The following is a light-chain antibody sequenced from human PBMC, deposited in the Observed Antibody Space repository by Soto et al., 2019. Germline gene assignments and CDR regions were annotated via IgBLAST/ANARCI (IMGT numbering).Light chain of an antibody. J-gene: IGKJ5*01. CDR2: GAS. V-gene: IGKV1-39*01. Sequence: IHMTQSPSPPFVFLGERVTITRRASQTISSWLGWYQQKPGEAPKLLIYGASCLHYGVPSRFSGGGSGTAFTLTISSLQPEDSATYYCQQSFTAPITFGQGTRLEI. CDR1: QTISSW. CDR3: QQSFTAPIT.